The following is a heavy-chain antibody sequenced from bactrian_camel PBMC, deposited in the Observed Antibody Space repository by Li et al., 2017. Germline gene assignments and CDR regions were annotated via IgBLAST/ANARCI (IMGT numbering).Heavy chain of an antibody. CDR3: AAEIQSSGLCRVWLLGDFGY. Sequence: HVQLVESGGASVQAGGSLRLSCTASEDIDRTSLYWMAWFRQATGKEREGVARINTGGSSTYYADSVKGRFTISKDKAKNTLYLQMDDLKPEDTAMYYCAAEIQSSGLCRVWLLGDFGYRGRGTQVTVS. D-gene: IGHD2*01. CDR2: INTGGSST. V-gene: IGHV3S1*01. CDR1: EDIDRTSLYW. J-gene: IGHJ6*01.